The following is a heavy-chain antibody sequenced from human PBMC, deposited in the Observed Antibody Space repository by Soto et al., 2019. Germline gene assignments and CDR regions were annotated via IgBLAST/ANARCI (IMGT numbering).Heavy chain of an antibody. J-gene: IGHJ4*02. CDR3: ARVNVTLDL. Sequence: QLQLQESGPGLVVPTETLSLTCTVSGGSVNTYNLFWAWVRQPPGKGLEWIATIHYGGNAYYSPSLTTRVTISRDTSKNRVSLELRSVTAADTAVYYCARVNVTLDLWGQGTLVTVSP. CDR1: GGSVNTYNLF. D-gene: IGHD2-21*02. V-gene: IGHV4-39*01. CDR2: IHYGGNA.